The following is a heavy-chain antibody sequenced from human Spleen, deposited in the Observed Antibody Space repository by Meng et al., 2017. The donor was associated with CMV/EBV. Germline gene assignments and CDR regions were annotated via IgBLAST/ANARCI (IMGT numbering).Heavy chain of an antibody. J-gene: IGHJ3*02. D-gene: IGHD3-10*01. CDR3: ARLGPAGAFDI. Sequence: GGSLRLSCAASGFTLSSYWMSWVRQAPGKGLEWVANIKQDGSEKYYVDSVKGRFTISRDNAKNSLYLQMNSLRAEDTALYYCARLGPAGAFDIWGQGTMVTVSS. CDR2: IKQDGSEK. CDR1: GFTLSSYW. V-gene: IGHV3-7*01.